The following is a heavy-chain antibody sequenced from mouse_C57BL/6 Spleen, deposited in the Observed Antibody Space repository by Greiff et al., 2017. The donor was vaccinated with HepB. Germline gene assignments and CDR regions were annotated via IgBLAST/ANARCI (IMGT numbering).Heavy chain of an antibody. J-gene: IGHJ4*01. Sequence: VQGVESGPELVKPGASVKISCKASGYAFSSSWMNWVKQRPGKGLEWIGRIYPGDGDTNYNGKFKGKATLTADKSSSTAYMQLSSLTSEDSAVYFCEGVITTVVDDYYAMDYWGQGTSVTVSS. CDR3: EGVITTVVDDYYAMDY. CDR2: IYPGDGDT. D-gene: IGHD1-1*01. V-gene: IGHV1-82*01. CDR1: GYAFSSSW.